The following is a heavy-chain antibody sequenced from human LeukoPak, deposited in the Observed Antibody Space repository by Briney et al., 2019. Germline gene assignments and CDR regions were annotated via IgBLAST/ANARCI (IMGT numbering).Heavy chain of an antibody. V-gene: IGHV4-31*03. D-gene: IGHD3-10*01. Sequence: MPSQTLSLTCTVSGGSIGSGGYYWSWIRQHPGKGLEWIGYIYYSGSTYYNPSLKSRVTISVDTSKNQFSLKLSSVTAADTAVYYCARVPWLTMVRGAHALDVWGTGTTVIVSS. CDR1: GGSIGSGGYY. J-gene: IGHJ6*04. CDR2: IYYSGST. CDR3: ARVPWLTMVRGAHALDV.